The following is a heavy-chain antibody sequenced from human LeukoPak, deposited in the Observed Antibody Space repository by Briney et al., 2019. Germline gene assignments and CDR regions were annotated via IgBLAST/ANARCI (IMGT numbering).Heavy chain of an antibody. CDR3: ARGSNYYDSSGYYYVLDY. CDR1: GYTFTSYG. CDR2: ISAYNGNT. D-gene: IGHD3-22*01. V-gene: IGHV1-18*01. J-gene: IGHJ4*02. Sequence: ASVNVSCKASGYTFTSYGISWVRQAPGQGLEWMGWISAYNGNTNYAQKLQGRVTMTTDTSTSTAYMELRSLRSDDTAVYYCARGSNYYDSSGYYYVLDYWGQGTLVTVSS.